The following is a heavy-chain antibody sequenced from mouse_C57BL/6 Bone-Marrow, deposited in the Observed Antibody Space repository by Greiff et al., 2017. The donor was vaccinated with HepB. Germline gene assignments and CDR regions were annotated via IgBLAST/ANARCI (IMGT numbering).Heavy chain of an antibody. V-gene: IGHV1-76*01. CDR2: IYPGSGNT. Sequence: VQLQQSGAELVRPGASVKLSCKASGYTFTDYYINWVKQRPGQGLEWIARIYPGSGNTYYNEKFKGKATLTAEKSSSTAYMQLSSLTSEDSAVYFCARTTVRGPHYYAMDYWGQGTSVTVSS. CDR1: GYTFTDYY. CDR3: ARTTVRGPHYYAMDY. J-gene: IGHJ4*01. D-gene: IGHD1-1*01.